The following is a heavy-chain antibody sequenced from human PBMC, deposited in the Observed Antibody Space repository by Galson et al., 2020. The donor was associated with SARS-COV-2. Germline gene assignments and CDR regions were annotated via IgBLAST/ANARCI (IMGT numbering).Heavy chain of an antibody. J-gene: IGHJ6*02. Sequence: LRLSCTVSGGSISSGGYYWSWIRQHPGKGLEWIGYIYYSGSTYYNPSLKSRVTISVDTSKNQFSLKLSSVTAADTAVYYCARDSKVNGMDVWGQGTTVTVSS. V-gene: IGHV4-31*03. CDR3: ARDSKVNGMDV. CDR1: GGSISSGGYY. D-gene: IGHD2-2*01. CDR2: IYYSGST.